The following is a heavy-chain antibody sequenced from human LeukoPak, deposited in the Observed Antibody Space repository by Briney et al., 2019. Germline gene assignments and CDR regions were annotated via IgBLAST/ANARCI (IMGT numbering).Heavy chain of an antibody. CDR3: ARVQGDILTGYYTGYFDY. V-gene: IGHV4-34*01. J-gene: IGHJ4*02. CDR2: INHSGST. CDR1: GGSFSGYY. D-gene: IGHD3-9*01. Sequence: SETLSLTCAVYGGSFSGYYWSWIRQPPGKGLEWIGEINHSGSTNYNPSLRSRVTISVDTSKNQFSLKLSSVTAADTAVYYCARVQGDILTGYYTGYFDYWGQGTLVTVSS.